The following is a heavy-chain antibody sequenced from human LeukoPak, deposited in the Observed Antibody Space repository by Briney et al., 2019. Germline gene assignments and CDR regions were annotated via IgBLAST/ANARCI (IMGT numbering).Heavy chain of an antibody. Sequence: KTSETLSLTCAVYGGSFSGYYWSWIRQHPGKGLEWIGYIYYSGSTYYNPSLKSRVIISVDTSKNQFSLKLSSVTAADTAVYYCARGLAYRRGLLRFDYWGQGTLVTVSS. CDR3: ARGLAYRRGLLRFDY. CDR2: IYYSGST. D-gene: IGHD3-3*02. V-gene: IGHV4-31*11. J-gene: IGHJ4*02. CDR1: GGSFSGYY.